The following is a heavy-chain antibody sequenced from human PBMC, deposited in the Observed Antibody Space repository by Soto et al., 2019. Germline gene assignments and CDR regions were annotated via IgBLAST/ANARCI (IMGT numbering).Heavy chain of an antibody. CDR1: GYTFSDYW. CDR3: ARYMGRTLRENWFDP. CDR2: IYPGDSQT. J-gene: IGHJ5*02. V-gene: IGHV5-51*01. D-gene: IGHD3-10*01. Sequence: GESLKISCKGSGYTFSDYWIGWVRQMPEKGLEWMGIIYPGDSQTRNSPSFQGQVTISVDKSISTAYLQWSSLKASDTAMYYCARYMGRTLRENWFDPWGQGTLVTVSS.